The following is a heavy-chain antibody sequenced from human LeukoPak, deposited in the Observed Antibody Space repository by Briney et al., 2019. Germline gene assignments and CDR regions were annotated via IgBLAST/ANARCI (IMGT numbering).Heavy chain of an antibody. CDR2: IWYDGSNK. Sequence: GGSLRLSCAASGFTFSSYGMHWVRQAPGKGLEWVAVIWYDGSNKYYADSVKGRFTISRDNSKNTLYLQMNSLRAEDTAVYYCARGPYDYVWGSYRHDAFDIWGQGTMVTVSS. CDR3: ARGPYDYVWGSYRHDAFDI. D-gene: IGHD3-16*02. V-gene: IGHV3-33*01. CDR1: GFTFSSYG. J-gene: IGHJ3*02.